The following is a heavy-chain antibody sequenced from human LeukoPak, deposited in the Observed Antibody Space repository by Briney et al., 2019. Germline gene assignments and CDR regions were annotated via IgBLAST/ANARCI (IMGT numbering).Heavy chain of an antibody. CDR2: INHSGST. CDR3: ARGSGYCSGGSCVNDY. J-gene: IGHJ4*02. Sequence: SETLSLTCAVCGGSFSGYYWSWIRQPPGKGLEWIGEINHSGSTNYNPSLKSRVTISVDTSKNQFSLKLSSVTAADTAVYYCARGSGYCSGGSCVNDYWGQGTLVTVSS. D-gene: IGHD2-15*01. V-gene: IGHV4-34*01. CDR1: GGSFSGYY.